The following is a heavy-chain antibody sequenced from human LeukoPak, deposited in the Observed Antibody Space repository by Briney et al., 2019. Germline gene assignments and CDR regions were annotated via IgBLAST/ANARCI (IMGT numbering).Heavy chain of an antibody. Sequence: SETLSLTCTVSGGSISISNYYWGWIRQPPGRGLEWIGSISYSGTYYNPSLKSRLTISVDTSKNRFSLNLRSVTAADTAVYYCARRTSNPVGAIDYWGQGTLVTVSS. J-gene: IGHJ4*02. V-gene: IGHV4-39*01. CDR3: ARRTSNPVGAIDY. CDR2: ISYSGT. D-gene: IGHD1-26*01. CDR1: GGSISISNYY.